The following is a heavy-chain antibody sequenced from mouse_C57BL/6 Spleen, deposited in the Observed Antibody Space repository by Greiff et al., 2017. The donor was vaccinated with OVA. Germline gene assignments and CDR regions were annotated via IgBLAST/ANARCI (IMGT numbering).Heavy chain of an antibody. CDR2: IWSGGST. V-gene: IGHV2-2*01. CDR3: ASKLGRNYAMDY. CDR1: GFSLTSYG. Sequence: QVQLKESGPGLVQPSQSLSITCTVSGFSLTSYGVHWVRQSPGKGLEWLGVIWSGGSTDYNAAFISRLSISKDNSKSQVFFKMNSLQADDTAIYYCASKLGRNYAMDYWGQGTSVTVSS. J-gene: IGHJ4*01. D-gene: IGHD4-1*01.